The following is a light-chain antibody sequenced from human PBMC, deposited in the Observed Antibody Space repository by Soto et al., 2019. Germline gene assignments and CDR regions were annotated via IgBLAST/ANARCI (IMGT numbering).Light chain of an antibody. CDR2: RAS. J-gene: IGKJ1*01. Sequence: EIVLTQSPGTLSLSPGERATLSCRASQSVSSSYLAWYQQKPGQAPRVLIYRASIRATGISDRFSGSGSGTDFTLTISRLEPEDFAVYYCQQRSNWPFGQGDQGGYQ. CDR1: QSVSSSY. CDR3: QQRSNWP. V-gene: IGKV3D-20*02.